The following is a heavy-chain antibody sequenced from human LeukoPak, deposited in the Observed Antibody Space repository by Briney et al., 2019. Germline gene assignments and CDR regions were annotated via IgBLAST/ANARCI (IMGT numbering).Heavy chain of an antibody. CDR3: ARGGAARPDY. Sequence: GGSLRLSCAASGFTFSNYGMNWVRQAPGRGLEWLSYISGSGSSIYYADSVKGRFTISRDNGKNSLFLQMNSLRAEDTALYYCARGGAARPDYWGQGTLVTVSS. D-gene: IGHD6-6*01. CDR2: ISGSGSSI. J-gene: IGHJ4*02. CDR1: GFTFSNYG. V-gene: IGHV3-48*01.